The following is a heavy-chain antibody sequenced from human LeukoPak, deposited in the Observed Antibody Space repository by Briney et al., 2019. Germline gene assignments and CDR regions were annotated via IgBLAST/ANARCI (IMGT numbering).Heavy chain of an antibody. Sequence: GGSLRLSCAASGFTFSSHWMHWVRQAPGKGLVWVSGISTDGSRPRYADSVNGRFTISRDNAKTTLYLQMNSLRAEDTAVYFCVRDGQGSTPLDYWGQGTLVTVSS. CDR3: VRDGQGSTPLDY. CDR2: ISTDGSRP. CDR1: GFTFSSHW. D-gene: IGHD2-15*01. J-gene: IGHJ4*02. V-gene: IGHV3-74*01.